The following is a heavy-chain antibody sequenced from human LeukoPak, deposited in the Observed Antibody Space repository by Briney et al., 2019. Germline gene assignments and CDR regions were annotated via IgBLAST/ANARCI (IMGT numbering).Heavy chain of an antibody. CDR2: ISYDGSNK. Sequence: PGGSLRLFSAASGFTFSSHAIHWVRQAPGKGLEWVAVISYDGSNKYYADSVKGRFTISRDNSKNTLYLQMNSLRAEDTALYYCARVSRYSSGWHDPSFDYWGQGTLVTVSS. CDR3: ARVSRYSSGWHDPSFDY. CDR1: GFTFSSHA. J-gene: IGHJ4*02. D-gene: IGHD6-19*01. V-gene: IGHV3-30-3*01.